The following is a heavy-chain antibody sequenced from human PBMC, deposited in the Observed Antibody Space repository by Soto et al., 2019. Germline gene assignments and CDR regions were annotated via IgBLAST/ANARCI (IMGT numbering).Heavy chain of an antibody. CDR3: GILWFGALAVRGAFDI. CDR1: GFTVSSNY. J-gene: IGHJ3*02. V-gene: IGHV3-53*04. Sequence: EVQLVESGGGLVQPGGSLRLSCAASGFTVSSNYMSWVRQAPGKGLEWVSVIYNGGSTYYADSVKGRFTISRHNSKKTLNLQSNSRRAEATAVYYCGILWFGALAVRGAFDIWGQGKMVTVSS. D-gene: IGHD3-10*01. CDR2: IYNGGST.